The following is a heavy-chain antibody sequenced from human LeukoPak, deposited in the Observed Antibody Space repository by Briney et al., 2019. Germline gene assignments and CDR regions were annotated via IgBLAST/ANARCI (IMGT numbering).Heavy chain of an antibody. CDR1: GFTFRDYG. Sequence: PGGSLRLSCAASGFTFRDYGMSWVRQAPGKGLEWVAVISYDGSNKYYADSVKDRFTISRDVSKNTLYLQMNRLRVEDSAVYYCARGFYSYGYSFDHWGQGTLVTVSS. D-gene: IGHD5-18*01. CDR2: ISYDGSNK. V-gene: IGHV3-30*03. CDR3: ARGFYSYGYSFDH. J-gene: IGHJ4*02.